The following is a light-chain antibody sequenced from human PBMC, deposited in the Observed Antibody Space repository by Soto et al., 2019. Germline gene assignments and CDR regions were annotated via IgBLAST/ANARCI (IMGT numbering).Light chain of an antibody. Sequence: QSALTQPASVSGSPGQSITISCTGSSSDVGDYNYVSWYQQHPGKAPKVMIYEVSNRPSGVSNRFSGSKSGKTASLTISGLQAEDEADYCCISYTTDSTLVVFGGGTKVTVL. V-gene: IGLV2-14*01. CDR3: ISYTTDSTLVV. CDR2: EVS. CDR1: SSDVGDYNY. J-gene: IGLJ2*01.